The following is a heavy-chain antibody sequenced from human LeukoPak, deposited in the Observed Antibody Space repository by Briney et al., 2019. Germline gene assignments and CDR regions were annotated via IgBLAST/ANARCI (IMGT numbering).Heavy chain of an antibody. J-gene: IGHJ3*02. CDR1: GFTFSSYW. CDR3: TRRGAASDAFDI. D-gene: IGHD3-16*01. CDR2: INSDGSST. Sequence: GGSLRLSCAASGFTFSSYWMHWVRQAPGKGLVWVSRINSDGSSTNYADSVKGRFTISRDNAKKTLYLQVNSLRAEDTAVYYCTRRGAASDAFDIWGQGTMVTVSS. V-gene: IGHV3-74*01.